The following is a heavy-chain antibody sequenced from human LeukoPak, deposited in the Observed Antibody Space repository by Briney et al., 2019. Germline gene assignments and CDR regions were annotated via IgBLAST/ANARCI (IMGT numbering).Heavy chain of an antibody. CDR2: IYYSGYT. J-gene: IGHJ4*02. CDR3: ARSDYGGTLRY. D-gene: IGHD4-23*01. Sequence: SETLSLTCSVSGDSISNYYWNWIRQPPGKGLEWIGYIYYSGYTNYNPSLTGRVTISVDTSKNQFSLKLSSVTAADTAVYYCARSDYGGTLRYWGQGTLVTVSS. V-gene: IGHV4-59*01. CDR1: GDSISNYY.